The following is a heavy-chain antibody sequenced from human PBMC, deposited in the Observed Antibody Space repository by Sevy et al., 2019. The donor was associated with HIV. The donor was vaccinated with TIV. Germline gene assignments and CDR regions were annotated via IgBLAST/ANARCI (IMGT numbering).Heavy chain of an antibody. CDR3: VRDCSSTSCLWGLDV. V-gene: IGHV3-7*03. CDR2: IKRDGSEK. Sequence: GGSLRLSCTASGFSFNMYWMSWVRQAPGQGLEWVAHIKRDGSEKYYVDSVRGRFTISRDNAKNSLYLQMNSLRAEDTAVYYCVRDCSSTSCLWGLDVWGQGTTVTVSS. D-gene: IGHD2-2*01. CDR1: GFSFNMYW. J-gene: IGHJ6*02.